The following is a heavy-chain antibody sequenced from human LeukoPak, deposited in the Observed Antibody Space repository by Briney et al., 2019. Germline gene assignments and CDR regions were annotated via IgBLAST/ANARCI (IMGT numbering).Heavy chain of an antibody. D-gene: IGHD3-10*01. Sequence: SETLSLTCTVSGGSISSYYWSWIRQPAGKGLEWIGRIYTSGSTNYNPSLKSRVTMSVDTSKNQFSLKLSSVTAADTAVYYCARDHYGSGSYPFYYYYYYMDVWGKGTTVTISS. V-gene: IGHV4-4*07. J-gene: IGHJ6*03. CDR3: ARDHYGSGSYPFYYYYYYMDV. CDR2: IYTSGST. CDR1: GGSISSYY.